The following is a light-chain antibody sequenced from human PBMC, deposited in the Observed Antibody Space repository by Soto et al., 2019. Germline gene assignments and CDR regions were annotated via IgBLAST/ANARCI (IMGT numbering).Light chain of an antibody. CDR2: AAS. Sequence: VLTQSPGTLSLSPGERATLSCRASQSVTINYLAWYQQKPGQAPRLLIYAASTRATGIPDRFSGSGSGTDFTLTISSLQSEDFAVYYCQQYNNWPPLTFGGGTKVDIK. CDR3: QQYNNWPPLT. V-gene: IGKV3-15*01. J-gene: IGKJ4*01. CDR1: QSVTIN.